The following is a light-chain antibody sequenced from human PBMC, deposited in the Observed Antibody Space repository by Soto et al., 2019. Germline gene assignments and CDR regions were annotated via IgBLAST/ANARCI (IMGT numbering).Light chain of an antibody. CDR3: GSYTNSITLV. Sequence: QSALTQPASVSRSPGQSITISCTGTSSDVGGYNYVSWYQHHPGKVPKLLIYDVNMRPPGISNRFSGSKSGNTASLTISGIQAEDEAYYYCGSYTNSITLVFGGGTKLTVL. CDR2: DVN. CDR1: SSDVGGYNY. V-gene: IGLV2-14*03. J-gene: IGLJ2*01.